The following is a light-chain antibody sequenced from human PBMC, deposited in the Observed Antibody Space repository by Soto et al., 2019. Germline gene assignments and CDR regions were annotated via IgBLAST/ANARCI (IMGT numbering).Light chain of an antibody. CDR3: QQYNSYPRT. CDR1: QTISNW. J-gene: IGKJ1*01. Sequence: DIKVTQSPSTLSASVGDRVTITCRASQTISNWLAWYQQKPGKAPKLLISKASGLESGVPSRFSGSGSGTEFTLTISSLQPDDFATYHCQQYNSYPRTFGQGTKVEIK. V-gene: IGKV1-5*03. CDR2: KAS.